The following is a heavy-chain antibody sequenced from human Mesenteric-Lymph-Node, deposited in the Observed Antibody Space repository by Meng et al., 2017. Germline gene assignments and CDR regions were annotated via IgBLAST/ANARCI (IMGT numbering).Heavy chain of an antibody. D-gene: IGHD1-26*01. CDR2: IYHSGST. V-gene: IGHV4-4*02. Sequence: VQVLESGPALVKPSETLSLTCAVSGGSISSSNWWSWVRQPPGKGLEWIGEIYHSGSTNYNPSLKSRVTISVDKSKNQFSLKLSSVTAADTAVYYCARLGATYGDADYWGQGTLVTVSS. J-gene: IGHJ4*02. CDR1: GGSISSSNW. CDR3: ARLGATYGDADY.